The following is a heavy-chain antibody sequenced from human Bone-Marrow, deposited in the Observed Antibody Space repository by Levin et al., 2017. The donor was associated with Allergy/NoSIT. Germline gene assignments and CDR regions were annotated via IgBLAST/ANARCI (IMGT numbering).Heavy chain of an antibody. D-gene: IGHD3-9*01. V-gene: IGHV1-18*01. CDR2: IRVNNGYT. CDR3: VRDFDWIPDH. Sequence: GGSLRLSCKASGYPFINYGFSWLRQAPGQGLEWMGWIRVNNGYTNYAQKFQDRITMTTDTTTTTASMELRSLRSDDTAVYYCVRDFDWIPDHWGQGTRVTVSS. J-gene: IGHJ4*02. CDR1: GYPFINYG.